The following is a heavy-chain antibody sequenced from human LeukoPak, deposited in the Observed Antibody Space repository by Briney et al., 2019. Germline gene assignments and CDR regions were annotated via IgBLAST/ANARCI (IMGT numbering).Heavy chain of an antibody. J-gene: IGHJ3*02. D-gene: IGHD1-26*01. CDR2: VYYSGST. Sequence: SETLSLTCTVSGGSLSSSSYYWGSIRQPPGKWLEWTGSVYYSGSTYYNPSLKSRLTISVDTSKNHFSLRLSSVTDGLRAVYYCAYVDASGATWIDGFDNCWGRTMVTVSS. CDR1: GGSLSSSSYY. V-gene: IGHV4-39*01. CDR3: AYVDASGATWIDGFDN.